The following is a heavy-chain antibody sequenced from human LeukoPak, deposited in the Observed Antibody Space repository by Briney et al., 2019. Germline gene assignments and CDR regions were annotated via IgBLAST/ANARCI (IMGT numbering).Heavy chain of an antibody. V-gene: IGHV3-NL1*01. J-gene: IGHJ4*02. D-gene: IGHD3-10*01. CDR1: GFTFSSYG. CDR3: AKGHTLWFGESLFDY. Sequence: PGGSLRLSCAASGFTFSSYGMHWVRQAPGKGLECVSAISGDGVSPYYVDSVRGRFTISRDNAKNSLYLQMNSLRAEDTALYYCAKGHTLWFGESLFDYWGQGTLVTVSS. CDR2: ISGDGVSP.